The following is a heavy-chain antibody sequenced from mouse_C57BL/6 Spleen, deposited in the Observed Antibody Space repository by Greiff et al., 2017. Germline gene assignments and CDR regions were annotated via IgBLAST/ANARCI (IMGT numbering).Heavy chain of an antibody. Sequence: EVTLMESEGGLVQPGSSMKLSCTASGFTFSDYYMAWVRQVPEKGLEWVANINYDGSSTYYLDSLKSRFIISRDNAKNILYLQMSSLKSEDTATYYCARGWFDYWGQGTTLTVSS. J-gene: IGHJ2*01. CDR2: INYDGSST. V-gene: IGHV5-16*01. CDR1: GFTFSDYY. CDR3: ARGWFDY.